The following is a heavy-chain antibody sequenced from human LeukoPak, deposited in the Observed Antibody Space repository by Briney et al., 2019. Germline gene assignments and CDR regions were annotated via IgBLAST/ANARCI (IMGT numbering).Heavy chain of an antibody. CDR3: ARDLRFGESIHLGY. D-gene: IGHD3-10*01. V-gene: IGHV3-33*01. Sequence: GGPLRLSCAASGFIFSSYGMHWVRQAPGKGLEWVAVIWYDGSNKYYADSVKGRFTISRDNSKNTLYLQMNSLRAEDTAVYYCARDLRFGESIHLGYWGQGTLVTVSS. J-gene: IGHJ4*02. CDR1: GFIFSSYG. CDR2: IWYDGSNK.